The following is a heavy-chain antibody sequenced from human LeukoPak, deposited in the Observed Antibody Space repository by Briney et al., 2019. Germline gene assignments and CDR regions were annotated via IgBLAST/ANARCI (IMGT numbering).Heavy chain of an antibody. CDR2: IKPDGREK. J-gene: IGHJ4*02. CDR3: AKGYCRGGSCNSGY. D-gene: IGHD2-15*01. CDR1: GFSFSDYW. V-gene: IGHV3-7*03. Sequence: GGSLRLSCAASGFSFSDYWMNWVRQAPGKGREWVAEIKPDGREKNYVGSVKGRFTISRDNAKNSLYLQMNSLRAEDTAVYYCAKGYCRGGSCNSGYWGQGTLVTVSS.